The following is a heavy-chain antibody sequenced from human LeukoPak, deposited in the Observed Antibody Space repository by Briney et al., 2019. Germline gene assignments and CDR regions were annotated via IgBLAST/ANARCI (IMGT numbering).Heavy chain of an antibody. CDR1: GFTFSSYA. D-gene: IGHD3-22*01. V-gene: IGHV3-30*04. Sequence: GGSLRLSCAASGFTFSSYAMHWVRQAPGKGLEWVAVISYDGSNKYYADSVKGRFTISRDNSKNTLYLQMNSLRAEDTAVYYCARDGHYYDSSGYYGTWGQGTLVTVSS. CDR3: ARDGHYYDSSGYYGT. J-gene: IGHJ5*02. CDR2: ISYDGSNK.